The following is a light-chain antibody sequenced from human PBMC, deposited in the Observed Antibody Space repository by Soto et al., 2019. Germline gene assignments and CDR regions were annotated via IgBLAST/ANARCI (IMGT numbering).Light chain of an antibody. V-gene: IGLV2-14*01. CDR3: SSFTSSSTLYV. CDR1: SSDVGGYNY. Sequence: QSVLTHPASVSGSPGQSITISCTGTSSDVGGYNYVSWYQQHPGKAPKLMIYEVSNRPSGVSNRFSGSKSGNTASLTISGLQPEDEADYYCSSFTSSSTLYVFGTGTKVTVL. CDR2: EVS. J-gene: IGLJ1*01.